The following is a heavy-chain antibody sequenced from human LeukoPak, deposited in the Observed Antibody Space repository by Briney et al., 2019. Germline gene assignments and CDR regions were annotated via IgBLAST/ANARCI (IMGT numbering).Heavy chain of an antibody. V-gene: IGHV3-30*18. D-gene: IGHD5-24*01. CDR1: GFTFSTYS. CDR2: ISYDGSNK. J-gene: IGHJ4*02. CDR3: AKDEGWLQLTYYFDY. Sequence: GGSLRLSCAASGFTFSTYSMNWVRQAPGKGLEWVAVISYDGSNKYYADSVKGRFTISRDNSKNTLYLQMNSLRAEDTAVYYCAKDEGWLQLTYYFDYWGQGTLVTVSS.